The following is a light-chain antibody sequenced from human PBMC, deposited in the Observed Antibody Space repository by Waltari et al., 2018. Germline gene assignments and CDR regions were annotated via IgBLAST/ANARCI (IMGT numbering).Light chain of an antibody. CDR3: QNHERLPAV. CDR2: GAS. J-gene: IGKJ1*01. V-gene: IGKV3-20*01. CDR1: QNIGRY. Sequence: EIVLTQSPGTLSLSPGERDTLSCRASQNIGRYLIWYQQKPGQAPRLLIYGASSRAAGIPDRFSGSGSVTDFSLTISRLEPEDFAVYYCQNHERLPAVFGQGTKVEIK.